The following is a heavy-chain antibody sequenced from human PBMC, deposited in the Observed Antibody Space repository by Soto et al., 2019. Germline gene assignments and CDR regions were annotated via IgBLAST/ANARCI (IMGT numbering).Heavy chain of an antibody. CDR2: FDPEDGET. Sequence: ASVKVSCKVSGYTLTELSMHWVRQAPGKGLEWMGGFDPEDGETIYAQKFQGRVTMTEDTSIDTAYMELSSLKTEDTAVYYCTTGVATVTPTWYYYYGMDVWGQGTTVTVSS. CDR1: GYTLTELS. J-gene: IGHJ6*02. CDR3: TTGVATVTPTWYYYYGMDV. D-gene: IGHD4-4*01. V-gene: IGHV1-24*01.